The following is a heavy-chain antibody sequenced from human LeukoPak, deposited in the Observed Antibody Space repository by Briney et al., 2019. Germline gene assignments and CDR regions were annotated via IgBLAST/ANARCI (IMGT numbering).Heavy chain of an antibody. Sequence: GGSLRLSCAASGFTFSSYAMSWVRQAPGKGLEWVSAISGSGGSTYYADSVKGRFAISRDNSKNTLYLQMNSLRAEDTAVYYCAKIAAWTDFWSGSIDYWGQGTLVTVSS. J-gene: IGHJ4*02. CDR2: ISGSGGST. V-gene: IGHV3-23*01. D-gene: IGHD3-3*01. CDR1: GFTFSSYA. CDR3: AKIAAWTDFWSGSIDY.